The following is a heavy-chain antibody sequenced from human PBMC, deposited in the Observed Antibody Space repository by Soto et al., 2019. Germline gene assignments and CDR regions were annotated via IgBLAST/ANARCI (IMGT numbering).Heavy chain of an antibody. Sequence: EVQLVESGGGLVQPGGSLRLSCAASGFTFSDHYMDWVRQAPWKGLEWVARSRNRVNSHTTEYAASVKGRFTISRDESKSSLYLQMNSLKIEDTAAYYCTRGLRGSAPSYTFHVMDVWGQGTTVTVSS. J-gene: IGHJ6*01. V-gene: IGHV3-72*01. D-gene: IGHD3-10*01. CDR1: GFTFSDHY. CDR3: TRGLRGSAPSYTFHVMDV. CDR2: SRNRVNSHTT.